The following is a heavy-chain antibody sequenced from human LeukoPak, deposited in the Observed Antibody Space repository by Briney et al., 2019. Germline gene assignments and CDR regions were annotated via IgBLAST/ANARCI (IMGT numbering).Heavy chain of an antibody. Sequence: GGSLRLSCAASGFIVSSNYMNWVRQAPGKGPEWVSVIYPNGDAYYADSLKGRFTISRDTSKNTMYLQMNSLSAEDTAVYYCASAYYGDYGGYWGQGTLVTVSS. CDR1: GFIVSSNY. CDR2: IYPNGDA. CDR3: ASAYYGDYGGY. V-gene: IGHV3-66*01. D-gene: IGHD4-17*01. J-gene: IGHJ4*02.